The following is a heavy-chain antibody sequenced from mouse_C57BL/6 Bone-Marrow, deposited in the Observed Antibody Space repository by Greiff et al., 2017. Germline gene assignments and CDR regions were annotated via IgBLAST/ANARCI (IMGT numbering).Heavy chain of an antibody. Sequence: VQLQQSGAELVRPGASVKLSCTASGFNIKDDYMHWVKQRPEQGLEWIGWIDPENGDTEYASKFQGKATITADTSSNTAYLQLSSLTSEDTAVYYCTTIGVWFAYWGQGTLVTVSA. CDR3: TTIGVWFAY. CDR2: IDPENGDT. V-gene: IGHV14-4*01. CDR1: GFNIKDDY. J-gene: IGHJ3*01. D-gene: IGHD3-1*01.